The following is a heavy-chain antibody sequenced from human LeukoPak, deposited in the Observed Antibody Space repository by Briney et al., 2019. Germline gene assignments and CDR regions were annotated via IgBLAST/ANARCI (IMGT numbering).Heavy chain of an antibody. D-gene: IGHD3-10*01. V-gene: IGHV3-74*01. CDR3: ARAHPVRGQD. Sequence: GGSLRLSCAASGFTFSSYWMHWVRQAPGKGLVWVSRINGDGSSTNYADSVKGRFTISRDNAKNTLYLHMNSLRAEDTAVYYCARAHPVRGQDWGQGTLVTVSS. CDR2: INGDGSST. J-gene: IGHJ4*02. CDR1: GFTFSSYW.